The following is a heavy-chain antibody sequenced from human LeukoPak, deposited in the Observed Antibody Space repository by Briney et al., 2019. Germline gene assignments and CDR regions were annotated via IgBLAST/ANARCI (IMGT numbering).Heavy chain of an antibody. Sequence: PSETLSLTCTVSGGSISSGGYYWSWIRQPPGKGLEWIGYIYHSGSTYYNPSLKSRVTISVDKSKNQFSLKLSSVTAADTAVYYCARHSGYDAPIDYWGQGTLVTVSS. CDR2: IYHSGST. J-gene: IGHJ4*02. CDR1: GGSISSGGYY. D-gene: IGHD5-12*01. V-gene: IGHV4-30-2*01. CDR3: ARHSGYDAPIDY.